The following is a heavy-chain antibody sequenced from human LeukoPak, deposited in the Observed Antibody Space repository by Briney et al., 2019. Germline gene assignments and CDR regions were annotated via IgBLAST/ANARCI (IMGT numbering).Heavy chain of an antibody. V-gene: IGHV3-23*01. CDR2: ISGSGGST. D-gene: IGHD3-9*01. CDR1: GFTFSSYA. Sequence: GGSLRLSCAASGFTFSSYAMSWVRQAPGKGLEWVSAISGSGGSTYYADSVKGRFTISRDNSKNTLYLQMNSLRAEDTAVYYCAKISRGHFDWLSNFDYWGQGTLVTVSS. J-gene: IGHJ4*02. CDR3: AKISRGHFDWLSNFDY.